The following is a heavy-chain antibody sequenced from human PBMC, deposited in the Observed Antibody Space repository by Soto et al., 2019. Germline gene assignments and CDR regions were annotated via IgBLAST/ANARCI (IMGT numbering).Heavy chain of an antibody. D-gene: IGHD1-26*01. CDR3: AREGLVGATHAFDI. Sequence: AGGSLRLSCAASGFTFSIYSMNWVRQAPGKGLEWVSYISSSSSTIYYADSVKGRFTISRDNAKNSLYLQMNSLRDEDTAVYYCAREGLVGATHAFDIWGQGTMVTVSS. CDR2: ISSSSSTI. CDR1: GFTFSIYS. V-gene: IGHV3-48*02. J-gene: IGHJ3*02.